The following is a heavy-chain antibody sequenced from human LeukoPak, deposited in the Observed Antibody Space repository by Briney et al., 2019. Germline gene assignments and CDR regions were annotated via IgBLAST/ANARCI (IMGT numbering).Heavy chain of an antibody. CDR3: VRAKGDY. J-gene: IGHJ4*02. CDR2: IYSSGNT. Sequence: SETLSLTCTVSGVSVSSSYYFWAWIRQPPGKGLEWIAYIYSSGNTKYNPSLASRVTISVDTSKNQFSLKVTSVTAADTAVYYCVRAKGDYWGQGTLVTVSS. V-gene: IGHV4-61*01. CDR1: GVSVSSSYYF.